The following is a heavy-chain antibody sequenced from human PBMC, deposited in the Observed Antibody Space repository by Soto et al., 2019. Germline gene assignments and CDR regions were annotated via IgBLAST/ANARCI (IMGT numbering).Heavy chain of an antibody. CDR3: ARDQSAATPYYYYYYMDV. V-gene: IGHV3-7*01. CDR2: IKQDGSEK. CDR1: GFTFSSYW. D-gene: IGHD2-15*01. Sequence: GGSLRLSCAASGFTFSSYWMSWVRQAPGKGLEWVANIKQDGSEKYYVDSVKGRFTISRDNAKNSLYLQMNSLRAEDTAVYYCARDQSAATPYYYYYYMDVWGKGTTVTVSS. J-gene: IGHJ6*03.